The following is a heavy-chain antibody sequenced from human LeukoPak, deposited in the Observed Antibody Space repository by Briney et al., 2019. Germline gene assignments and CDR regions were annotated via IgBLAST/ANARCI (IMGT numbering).Heavy chain of an antibody. Sequence: GGSLRLSCAASGFTFTSYSMSWVRQAPGKGLEWVSYISSSSSGILYADSVRGRFTISRDNDKNSLYLQMTSLRAEDTAVYYCARRDIGGGWYYFDYWGQGTLVTVSS. CDR3: ARRDIGGGWYYFDY. D-gene: IGHD6-19*01. CDR1: GFTFTSYS. CDR2: ISSSSSGI. V-gene: IGHV3-48*01. J-gene: IGHJ4*02.